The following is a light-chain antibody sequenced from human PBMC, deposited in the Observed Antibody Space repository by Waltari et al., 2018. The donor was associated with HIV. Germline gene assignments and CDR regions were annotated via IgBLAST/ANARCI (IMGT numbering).Light chain of an antibody. CDR3: SSYAGGTSWV. J-gene: IGLJ3*02. CDR1: SSDVGNHNL. CDR2: AVS. V-gene: IGLV2-23*02. Sequence: QSALTQPASVSGSPGQSIAISCTGTSSDVGNHNLVSWYQHHPGKAPRLMIYAVSKRPSGISNRFSGSKSGNTAFLIISGLQSEDEADYYCSSYAGGTSWVFGGGTKLTVL.